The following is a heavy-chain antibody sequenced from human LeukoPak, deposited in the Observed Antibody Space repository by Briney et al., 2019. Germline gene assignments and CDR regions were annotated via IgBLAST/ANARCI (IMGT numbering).Heavy chain of an antibody. V-gene: IGHV3-9*03. CDR1: GFTFDDYA. D-gene: IGHD6-13*01. Sequence: GGSLRLSCAVSGFTFDDYAMHWVRQAPAKGLEWCSGISWNSGSIGYADSVKGRFTISRDNAKNSLYLKMNSLSAEDMALYYCAKDRGSSSWYGLDYWGQGTLVTVSS. CDR3: AKDRGSSSWYGLDY. J-gene: IGHJ4*02. CDR2: ISWNSGSI.